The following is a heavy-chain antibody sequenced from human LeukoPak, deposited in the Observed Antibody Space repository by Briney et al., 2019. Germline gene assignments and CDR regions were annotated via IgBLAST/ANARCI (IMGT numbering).Heavy chain of an antibody. J-gene: IGHJ4*02. Sequence: PGGSLRLSCAASGFTFSSYGMHWVRQAPGKGLEWVAFIRYDGSNKYYADSVKGRFTIPRDNSKNTLYLQMNSLRAEDTAVYYCAKVSSTSAYYFDYWGQGTLVTVSS. CDR1: GFTFSSYG. CDR3: AKVSSTSAYYFDY. CDR2: IRYDGSNK. D-gene: IGHD2-2*01. V-gene: IGHV3-30*02.